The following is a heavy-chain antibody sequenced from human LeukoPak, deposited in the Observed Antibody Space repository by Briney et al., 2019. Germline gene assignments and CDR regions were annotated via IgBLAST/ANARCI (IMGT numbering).Heavy chain of an antibody. V-gene: IGHV3-11*05. J-gene: IGHJ4*02. Sequence: PGGSLRLPCAASGFTFSDYYMSWIRQAPGKGLEWVSYISSSSSYTNYADSVKGRFTISRDNAKNSLYLQMNSLRAEDTAVYYCARDRVVEMATITQVFDYWGQGTLVTVSS. CDR1: GFTFSDYY. CDR3: ARDRVVEMATITQVFDY. D-gene: IGHD5-24*01. CDR2: ISSSSSYT.